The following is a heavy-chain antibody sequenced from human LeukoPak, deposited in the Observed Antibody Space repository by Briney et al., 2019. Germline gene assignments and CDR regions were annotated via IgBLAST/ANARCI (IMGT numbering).Heavy chain of an antibody. CDR2: IYYSGST. CDR1: GGSISSYY. J-gene: IGHJ3*02. CDR3: ARQRTVTYAQNAIDI. V-gene: IGHV4-59*08. D-gene: IGHD4-17*01. Sequence: SETLSLTCTVSGGSISSYYWSWIRQPPGKGLEWIGDIYYSGSTNYNPSLKSRGTISVDTSKNQFSLKLTSVTAADTAVYYCARQRTVTYAQNAIDIWGQGTMVTVSP.